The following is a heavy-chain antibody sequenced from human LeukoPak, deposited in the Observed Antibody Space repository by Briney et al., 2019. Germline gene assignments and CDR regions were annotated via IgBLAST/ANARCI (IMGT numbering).Heavy chain of an antibody. Sequence: GSSVKVSCKASGGTFSSYAISWVRQAPGQGLEWMGGIIPIFGTANYAQKFQGRVTITTDESTSTAYMELSSLRSEDTAVYYCARGGYYDSSGYFHYWGQGTLVTVSS. J-gene: IGHJ4*02. CDR1: GGTFSSYA. CDR2: IIPIFGTA. V-gene: IGHV1-69*05. CDR3: ARGGYYDSSGYFHY. D-gene: IGHD3-22*01.